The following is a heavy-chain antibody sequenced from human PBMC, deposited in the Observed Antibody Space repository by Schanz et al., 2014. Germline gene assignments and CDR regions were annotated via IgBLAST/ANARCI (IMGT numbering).Heavy chain of an antibody. CDR3: ARANCRRKINFDY. Sequence: QVQLVESGGGVVQFGRSLRLSCVASGFTFSSYGMHWVRQAPGKGLEWVAVIWYDENNKDYADSVKGRFTMSKDNSKNTLYLQMNSPRAEDTAVYYCARANCRRKINFDYWGRGTLVTVSS. J-gene: IGHJ4*02. CDR1: GFTFSSYG. CDR2: IWYDENNK. D-gene: IGHD2-21*01. V-gene: IGHV3-33*01.